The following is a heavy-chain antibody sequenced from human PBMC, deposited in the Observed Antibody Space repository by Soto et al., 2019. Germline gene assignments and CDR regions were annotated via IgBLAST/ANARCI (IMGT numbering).Heavy chain of an antibody. D-gene: IGHD1-26*01. J-gene: IGHJ4*02. CDR3: TTDPRGGATVDY. CDR2: IKSKTDGGTT. CDR1: GFTFSNAW. V-gene: IGHV3-15*01. Sequence: GGSLRLSCAASGFTFSNAWMSWVRQAPGKGLEWVGRIKSKTDGGTTDYAAPVKGRFTISRDDSKNTLYLQMNSLKTEDTAVYCCTTDPRGGATVDYWGQGTLVTVSS.